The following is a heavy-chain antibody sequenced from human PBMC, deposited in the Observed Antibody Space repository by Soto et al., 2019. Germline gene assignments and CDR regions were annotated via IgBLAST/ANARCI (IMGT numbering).Heavy chain of an antibody. CDR3: ARGGVFFFAAPTNPFDY. Sequence: GASVKVSCKASGYSFTNYAMHWVRQAPGQGLEWMGWMNPNSGNTGYAQKFQGRVTMTRNTSISTAYMELSSLRSEDTAVYYCARGGVFFFAAPTNPFDYWGQGTLVTVSS. CDR2: MNPNSGNT. V-gene: IGHV1-8*02. J-gene: IGHJ4*02. D-gene: IGHD3-10*01. CDR1: GYSFTNYA.